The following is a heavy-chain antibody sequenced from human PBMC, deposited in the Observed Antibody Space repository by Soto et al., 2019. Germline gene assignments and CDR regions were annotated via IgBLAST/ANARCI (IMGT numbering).Heavy chain of an antibody. CDR3: ARDRYCSSTSCPYYYYYGMDV. D-gene: IGHD2-2*01. Sequence: QVQLVQSGAEVKKPGSSVKVSCKASGGTFSSYAISWVRQAPGQGLEWMGGIIPIFGTANYAQKFQGRVTITAEKSTSTAYMELSSLRSEDTAVYYCARDRYCSSTSCPYYYYYGMDVWGQGTTVTVSS. CDR2: IIPIFGTA. V-gene: IGHV1-69*06. J-gene: IGHJ6*02. CDR1: GGTFSSYA.